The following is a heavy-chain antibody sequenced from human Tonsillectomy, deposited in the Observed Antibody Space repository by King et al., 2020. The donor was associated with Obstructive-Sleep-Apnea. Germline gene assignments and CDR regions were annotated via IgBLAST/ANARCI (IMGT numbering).Heavy chain of an antibody. CDR3: ARVNYGSGSHYNGVAY. J-gene: IGHJ4*02. D-gene: IGHD3-10*01. Sequence: VQLQQWGAGLLKPSETLSLACAVYGGSVSGYYWSWIRQPPGKGLEWIGEINHSGSTNYNPSLLSRVTISVDTSSNQFSLNLVSVTAADPAVYYCARVNYGSGSHYNGVAYWGQGTLVPVSS. V-gene: IGHV4-34*01. CDR1: GGSVSGYY. CDR2: INHSGST.